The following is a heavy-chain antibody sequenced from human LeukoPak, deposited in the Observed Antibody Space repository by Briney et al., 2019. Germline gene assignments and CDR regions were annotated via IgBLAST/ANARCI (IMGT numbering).Heavy chain of an antibody. D-gene: IGHD3-3*01. CDR2: INPNSGGT. CDR1: GYTFTVYY. J-gene: IGHJ2*01. CDR3: ARVLDYDFWSGPSRYFDL. V-gene: IGHV1-2*02. Sequence: ASVKLSCKSSGYTFTVYYMHWVRQAPGQGLEWMGWINPNSGGTNYAQKFQGRVTMTRDTSISTAYMELSRLRSDDTAVYYCARVLDYDFWSGPSRYFDLWGRGTLVTVSS.